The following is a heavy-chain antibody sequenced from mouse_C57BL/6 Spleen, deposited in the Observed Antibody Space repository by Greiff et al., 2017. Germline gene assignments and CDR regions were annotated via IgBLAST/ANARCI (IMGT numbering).Heavy chain of an antibody. CDR2: IDPSDSYT. J-gene: IGHJ2*01. Sequence: QVHVKQSGAELVKPGASVKLSCKASGYTFTSYWMQWVKQRPGQGLEWIGEIDPSDSYTNYNQKFKGKATLTVDTSSSTAYMQLSSLTSEDSAVYYCARRVYDYPYYFDYWGQGTTLTVSS. CDR3: ARRVYDYPYYFDY. V-gene: IGHV1-50*01. D-gene: IGHD2-4*01. CDR1: GYTFTSYW.